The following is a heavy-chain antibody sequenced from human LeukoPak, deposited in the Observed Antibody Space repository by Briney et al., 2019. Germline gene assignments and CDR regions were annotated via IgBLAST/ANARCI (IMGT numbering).Heavy chain of an antibody. J-gene: IGHJ4*02. CDR2: INHSGST. CDR1: GGSFSGYY. Sequence: PSETLSLTCAVYGGSFSGYYWSWIRQPPGKGLEWIGVINHSGSTNYNPSLKSRVTISVDTSKNQFSLKLSSVTAADTAVYYCARGFFSGDYFFDYWGQGTLVTVSS. D-gene: IGHD4-17*01. V-gene: IGHV4-34*01. CDR3: ARGFFSGDYFFDY.